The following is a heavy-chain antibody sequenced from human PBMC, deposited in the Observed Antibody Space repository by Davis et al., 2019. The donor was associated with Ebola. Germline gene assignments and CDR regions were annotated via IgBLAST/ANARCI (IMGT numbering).Heavy chain of an antibody. V-gene: IGHV1-2*02. CDR2: INPNSGGT. D-gene: IGHD1-26*01. CDR1: GYTFTGYY. Sequence: ASVQVSCKASGYTFTGYYIHWVRQAPGQGLEWLGWINPNSGGTTYAQRFQGRVTMTRDTSISTAYMDLSRLTSDDTAVYSCARESDAVGASTTDDAFDVWGQGTMVTVSS. CDR3: ARESDAVGASTTDDAFDV. J-gene: IGHJ3*01.